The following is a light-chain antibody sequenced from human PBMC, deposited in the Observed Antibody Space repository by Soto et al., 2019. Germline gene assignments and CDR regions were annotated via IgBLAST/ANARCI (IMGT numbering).Light chain of an antibody. J-gene: IGKJ3*01. CDR1: QGISNY. CDR3: QQLISYPFT. CDR2: AAS. Sequence: DIQLTQSPSLLSASVGDTVIITCRASQGISNYVAWFQQKPGKDPKVLIYAASTLQSGVPSRFSGSGSGTEFTLTISSLQPEDFATYFCQQLISYPFTFGPGTKVDIK. V-gene: IGKV1-9*01.